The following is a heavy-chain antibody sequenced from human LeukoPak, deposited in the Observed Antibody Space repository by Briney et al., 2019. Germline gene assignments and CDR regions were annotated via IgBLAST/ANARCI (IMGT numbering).Heavy chain of an antibody. Sequence: SETLSLTCSVSGGSISSDHFYWGWIRQPPGKGLEWIGHMYYTGSTYYNPSLKSRVTMSVDTSNNQFSLKLSSLTAADTAVYYCATQYCTNGICYKFDQWGQGTLVTVSS. CDR3: ATQYCTNGICYKFDQ. D-gene: IGHD2-8*01. CDR1: GGSISSDHFY. V-gene: IGHV4-39*01. CDR2: MYYTGST. J-gene: IGHJ4*02.